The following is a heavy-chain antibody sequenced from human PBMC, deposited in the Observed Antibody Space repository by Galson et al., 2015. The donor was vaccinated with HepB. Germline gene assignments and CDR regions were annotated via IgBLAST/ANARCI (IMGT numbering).Heavy chain of an antibody. V-gene: IGHV3-23*01. CDR3: AKGWVPATLIDS. CDR2: ISGSGGST. Sequence: SLRLSCAASGFIFNNYAMSWVRQAPGKGLEWVSTISGSGGSTHYADSVKGRFTNSRDNSKNTVYLQMNSLRAEDTALYYCAKGWVPATLIDSWGQGTLITVSS. D-gene: IGHD1-26*01. CDR1: GFIFNNYA. J-gene: IGHJ4*02.